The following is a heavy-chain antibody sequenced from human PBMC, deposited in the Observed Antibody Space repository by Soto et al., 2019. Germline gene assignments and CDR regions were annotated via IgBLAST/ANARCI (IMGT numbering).Heavy chain of an antibody. Sequence: QVQLVQSGAEVKKPGASVKVSCKASGYTFTSYAMHWVRQAPGQRLEWMGWINAGNGNTKYSQKFQGRVTVTRDTSASTAYMELSNLRSEDTAVYYCARGSPLSLDYWGQGTLVTVSS. CDR1: GYTFTSYA. V-gene: IGHV1-3*01. CDR2: INAGNGNT. D-gene: IGHD3-16*02. J-gene: IGHJ4*02. CDR3: ARGSPLSLDY.